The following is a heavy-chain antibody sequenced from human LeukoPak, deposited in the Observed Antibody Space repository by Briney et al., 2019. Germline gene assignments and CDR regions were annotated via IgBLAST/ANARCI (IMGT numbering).Heavy chain of an antibody. V-gene: IGHV3-30-3*01. CDR3: ARATYSSSWLASYFDY. D-gene: IGHD6-13*01. J-gene: IGHJ4*02. CDR2: ISYDGSNK. Sequence: GGSLRLSCAASGFTFSSYAMHWVRQAPGKGLEWVAVISYDGSNKYYADSVKGRFTISRDNSKNTLYLQMNSLRAEDTAVYYCARATYSSSWLASYFDYWGQGTLVTVSS. CDR1: GFTFSSYA.